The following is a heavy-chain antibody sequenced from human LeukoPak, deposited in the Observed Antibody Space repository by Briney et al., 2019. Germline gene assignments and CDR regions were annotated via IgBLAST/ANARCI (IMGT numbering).Heavy chain of an antibody. V-gene: IGHV3-33*01. CDR3: ARDLTQLALFDY. Sequence: GGSLRLSCAASGFTVSNYGMLWVRQAPGKGLDRVAVIWYDGSNKYYADSVKGRFTLSRDNSKNTLFLQMNSLRPEDTAVYFCARDLTQLALFDYWGQGTLVTVSS. CDR2: IWYDGSNK. D-gene: IGHD6-13*01. J-gene: IGHJ4*02. CDR1: GFTVSNYG.